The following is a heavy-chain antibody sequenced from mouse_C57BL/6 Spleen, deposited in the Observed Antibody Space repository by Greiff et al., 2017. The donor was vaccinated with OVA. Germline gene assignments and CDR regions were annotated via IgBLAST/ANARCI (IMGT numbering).Heavy chain of an antibody. CDR3: TIIYDGPGY. D-gene: IGHD2-3*01. V-gene: IGHV1-5*01. J-gene: IGHJ2*01. CDR1: GYTFTSYW. CDR2: IYPGNSDT. Sequence: VQLQLSGTVLARPGASVKMSCKTSGYTFTSYWMHWVKQRPGQGLEWIGAIYPGNSDTSYNQKFKGKAKLTAVTSASTAYMELSSLTNEDAAVYYCTIIYDGPGYWGQGTTLTVSS.